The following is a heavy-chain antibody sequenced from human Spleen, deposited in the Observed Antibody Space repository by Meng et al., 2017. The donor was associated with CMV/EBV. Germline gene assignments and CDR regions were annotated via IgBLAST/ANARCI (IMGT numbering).Heavy chain of an antibody. CDR3: ARGLGVPAAYFDY. Sequence: SETLSLTCTVSGGSISSYYWSWIRQPPGKGLEWIGYIYYSGSTNFNPSLKDRVAISVDTSQDQFSLKLSSVTAADTAVYYCARGLGVPAAYFDYWGQGTLVTVSS. D-gene: IGHD2-2*01. V-gene: IGHV4-59*01. CDR2: IYYSGST. J-gene: IGHJ4*02. CDR1: GGSISSYY.